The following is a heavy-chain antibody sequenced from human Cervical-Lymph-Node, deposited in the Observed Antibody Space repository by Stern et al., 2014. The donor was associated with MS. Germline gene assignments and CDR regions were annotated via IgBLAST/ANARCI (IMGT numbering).Heavy chain of an antibody. CDR2: MNPNNGNT. J-gene: IGHJ6*02. D-gene: IGHD2-2*02. CDR3: ARSGYCSSPTCYKEYYYGMDV. Sequence: VQLVESGAEVKKPGASVKVSCKASGYTFTSYDINWVRQAPGQGLEWIGWMNPNNGNTRYAQKFQGRVAMTRNTSISTAYMELSSLISEDTAVYYCARSGYCSSPTCYKEYYYGMDVWGLGTTVTVAS. CDR1: GYTFTSYD. V-gene: IGHV1-8*01.